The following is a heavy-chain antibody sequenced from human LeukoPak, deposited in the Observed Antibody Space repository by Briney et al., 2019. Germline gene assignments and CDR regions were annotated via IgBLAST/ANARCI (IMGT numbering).Heavy chain of an antibody. D-gene: IGHD1-14*01. CDR3: ARVGPWVNPGYYYYYMDV. CDR1: GFTFTAYT. CDR2: IIANGGSK. J-gene: IGHJ6*03. V-gene: IGHV3-64*02. Sequence: PGGSLRLSCAASGFTFTAYTIHWVRFAPGNRLEYVSAIIANGGSKYDADYVRARLTVSRDNSKNTLYLQMGSLRAEDTAVYYCARVGPWVNPGYYYYYMDVWGKGTTVTVSS.